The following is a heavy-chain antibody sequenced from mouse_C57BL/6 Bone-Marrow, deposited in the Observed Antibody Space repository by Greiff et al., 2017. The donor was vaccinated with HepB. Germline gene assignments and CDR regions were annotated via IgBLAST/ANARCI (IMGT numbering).Heavy chain of an antibody. CDR3: ARRGIEYDGWFAY. D-gene: IGHD2-4*01. CDR1: GFSLTSYG. Sequence: QVQLKESGPGLVQPSQSLSITCTVSGFSLTSYGVPWVRQSPGKGLEWLGVIWSGGSTDYNAAFISRLSISKDNSKSQVVFKMNSLQADDTAIYYCARRGIEYDGWFAYWGQGTLVTVSA. J-gene: IGHJ3*01. V-gene: IGHV2-2*01. CDR2: IWSGGST.